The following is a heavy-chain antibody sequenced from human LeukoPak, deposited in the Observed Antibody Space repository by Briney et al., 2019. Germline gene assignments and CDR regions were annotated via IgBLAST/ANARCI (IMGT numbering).Heavy chain of an antibody. CDR1: GGSISGYY. J-gene: IGHJ4*02. CDR2: MYDTGHT. D-gene: IGHD2-15*01. Sequence: PSETLSITCSVSGGSISGYYWSWIRQPPGKGLQWIGYMYDTGHTMYNSTLKSRVTMSLDTSKNQFSLRLSSLTAADTAVYYCARHPFATPFDYWGPGTLVTVSS. CDR3: ARHPFATPFDY. V-gene: IGHV4-59*08.